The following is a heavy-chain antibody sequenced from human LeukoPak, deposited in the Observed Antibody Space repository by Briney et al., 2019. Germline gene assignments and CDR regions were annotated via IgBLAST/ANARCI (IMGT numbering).Heavy chain of an antibody. Sequence: SQTLSLTCAVSGGSISSGGYSWSWIRQPPGKGLEWIGYIYHSGSTYYNPSLKSRVTISVDRSKNQFSLKLSSVTAADTAVYYCARGTMVRGVIRWFGPWGQGTLVTVSS. CDR3: ARGTMVRGVIRWFGP. D-gene: IGHD3-10*01. V-gene: IGHV4-30-2*01. CDR1: GGSISSGGYS. CDR2: IYHSGST. J-gene: IGHJ5*02.